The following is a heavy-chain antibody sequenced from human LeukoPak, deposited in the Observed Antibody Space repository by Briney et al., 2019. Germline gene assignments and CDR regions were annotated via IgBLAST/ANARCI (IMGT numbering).Heavy chain of an antibody. V-gene: IGHV3-53*01. J-gene: IGHJ4*02. CDR1: GFIVSNSY. Sequence: GGSLRLSCAASGFIVSNSYMSWVRQAPGKGLEWVSIIYSDGATYYADSVKGRFTISRDNSKNTLYLQMNSLRAEDTAVYYCAGARWYLDYWGQGALVTVSS. CDR3: AGARWYLDY. D-gene: IGHD4-23*01. CDR2: IYSDGAT.